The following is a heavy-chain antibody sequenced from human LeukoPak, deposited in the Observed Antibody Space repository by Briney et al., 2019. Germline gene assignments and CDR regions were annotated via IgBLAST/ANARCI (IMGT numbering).Heavy chain of an antibody. CDR2: IYPGDSDT. CDR1: GYSFTSYW. J-gene: IGHJ5*02. V-gene: IGHV5-51*01. Sequence: GGSLKISCKGSGYSFTSYWIGWVRQMPGKGLEWMGIIYPGDSDTRYSPSFQGQDTISADKSISTAYLQWGSLKASDTAMYYCARLESHEMATITGWFDPWGQGTLVTVSS. CDR3: ARLESHEMATITGWFDP. D-gene: IGHD5-24*01.